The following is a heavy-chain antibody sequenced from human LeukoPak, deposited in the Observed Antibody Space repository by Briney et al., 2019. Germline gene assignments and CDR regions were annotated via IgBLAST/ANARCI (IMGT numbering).Heavy chain of an antibody. Sequence: GGSLRLSCAASGFTFSSYWMSWVRQAPGKGLEWVAVISYDGSNKYYADSVKGRFTISRDNSKNTLYLQMNSLRAEDTAVYYCAKDFAVNTVTTPTYYYYYGMDVWGQGTTVTVSS. J-gene: IGHJ6*02. D-gene: IGHD4-17*01. V-gene: IGHV3-30*18. CDR1: GFTFSSYW. CDR3: AKDFAVNTVTTPTYYYYYGMDV. CDR2: ISYDGSNK.